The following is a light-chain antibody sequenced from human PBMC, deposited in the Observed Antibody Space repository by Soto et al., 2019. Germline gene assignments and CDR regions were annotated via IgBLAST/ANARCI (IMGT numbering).Light chain of an antibody. J-gene: IGLJ2*01. Sequence: QSALTQPASVSGSPGQSITISCTGTSSDVGGYNYVSWYQQHPGKAPKLMIYDVSNRPSGVSNRFSGSKSGNTASLTISGLQAEDEAHYYCSSYTSISTVVFGGGTQVTVL. V-gene: IGLV2-14*01. CDR2: DVS. CDR3: SSYTSISTVV. CDR1: SSDVGGYNY.